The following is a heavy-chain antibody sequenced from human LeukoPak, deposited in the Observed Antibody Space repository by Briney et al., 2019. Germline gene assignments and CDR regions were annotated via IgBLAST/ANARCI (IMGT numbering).Heavy chain of an antibody. V-gene: IGHV4-39*01. J-gene: IGHJ4*02. CDR2: IYYDGSA. Sequence: SETLSLTCTVSGGSITSSSYYWGWIRQPPGKGLEWIGTIYYDGSAYYNPSLKSRVTISVDTSKKQFSLKLTSVTAADTAVYYCARRDTDMAFDSWGQGTLVTVSS. CDR1: GGSITSSSYY. CDR3: ARRDTDMAFDS. D-gene: IGHD5-18*01.